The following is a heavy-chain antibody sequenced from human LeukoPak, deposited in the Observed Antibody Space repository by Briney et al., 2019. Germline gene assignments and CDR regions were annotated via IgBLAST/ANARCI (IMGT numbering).Heavy chain of an antibody. CDR2: IHGDGKKT. J-gene: IGHJ4*02. CDR3: ASDPDSGGWSTFDN. CDR1: GFTFSSYL. Sequence: EGSLRLSCAASGFTFSSYLMHWVRQAPGKGLVWVSRIHGDGKKTTYADSVKGRFTISRDNAKNTLYLQMNSLRVEDTAVYYCASDPDSGGWSTFDNWGQGSLVTVSS. D-gene: IGHD6-19*01. V-gene: IGHV3-74*01.